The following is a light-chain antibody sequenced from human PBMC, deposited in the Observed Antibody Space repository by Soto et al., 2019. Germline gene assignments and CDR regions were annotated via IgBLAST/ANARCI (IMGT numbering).Light chain of an antibody. J-gene: IGKJ2*01. V-gene: IGKV4-1*01. Sequence: VLTQSPSSLAVSLGERATVNCRSSQSVLDNSTNKSYLAWYQKKPGHPPNLLVHWASVREAGVPARFSGGGSGTDFTLTISSLQAEDVAVYYCHQYYTPPQTFGQGTQLEIK. CDR1: QSVLDNSTNKSY. CDR2: WAS. CDR3: HQYYTPPQT.